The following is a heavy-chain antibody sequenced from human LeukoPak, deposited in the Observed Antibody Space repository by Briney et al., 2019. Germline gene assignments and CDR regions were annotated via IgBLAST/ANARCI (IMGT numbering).Heavy chain of an antibody. J-gene: IGHJ4*02. CDR2: IYSGGST. CDR3: AADYGDYVNDY. Sequence: PGGSLRLSCAASGFTVSSNYMSWVRQAPGKGLEWVSVIYSGGSTYYADSAKGRFTISRDNSKNTLYLQMNSLRAEDTAVYYSAADYGDYVNDYWGQGTLVTVSS. D-gene: IGHD4-17*01. V-gene: IGHV3-53*01. CDR1: GFTVSSNY.